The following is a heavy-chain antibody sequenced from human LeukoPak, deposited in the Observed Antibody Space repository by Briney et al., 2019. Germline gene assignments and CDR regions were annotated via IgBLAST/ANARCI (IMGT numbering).Heavy chain of an antibody. CDR2: INHSGST. CDR1: GGSFSGYY. V-gene: IGHV4-34*01. J-gene: IGHJ3*02. D-gene: IGHD4-17*01. CDR3: ARAPTVGPHAFDI. Sequence: SETLSLTCAVYGGSFSGYYWSWLRQPPGKGLEWIGEINHSGSTNYNPSLKGRVTISVDTSKNQFSLKLSSVTAADTAVYYCARAPTVGPHAFDIWGQGTMVTVSS.